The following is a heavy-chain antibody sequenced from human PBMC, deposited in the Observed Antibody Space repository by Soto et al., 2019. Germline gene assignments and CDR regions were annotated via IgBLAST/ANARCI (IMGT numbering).Heavy chain of an antibody. V-gene: IGHV5-10-1*01. Sequence: LKISCKGSGYSFTSYWISWVRQMPGKGLEWMGRIDPSDSYTNYSPSFQGHVTISADKSISTAYLQWSSLKASDTAMYYCARHPYYYYGMDVWGQGTTVTVSS. CDR2: IDPSDSYT. CDR1: GYSFTSYW. CDR3: ARHPYYYYGMDV. J-gene: IGHJ6*02.